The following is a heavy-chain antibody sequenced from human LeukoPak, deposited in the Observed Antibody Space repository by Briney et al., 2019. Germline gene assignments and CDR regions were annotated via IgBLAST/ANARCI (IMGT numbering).Heavy chain of an antibody. CDR1: GFTFSSYS. CDR3: ARDPGQGIAVALP. D-gene: IGHD6-19*01. Sequence: PGGSLRLSCAASGFTFSSYSMNWVRQAPGKGLEWVSYISSSSSTIYYADSVKGRFTISRDNAKNSLYLQMNSLRAEDTAVYYCARDPGQGIAVALPWGQGTLVTVSS. V-gene: IGHV3-48*04. J-gene: IGHJ5*02. CDR2: ISSSSSTI.